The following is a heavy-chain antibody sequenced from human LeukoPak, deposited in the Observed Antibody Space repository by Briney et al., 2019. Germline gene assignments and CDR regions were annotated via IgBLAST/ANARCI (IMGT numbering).Heavy chain of an antibody. CDR1: GFTFSNYA. Sequence: GGSLRLSCAASGFTFSNYAMIWVRQAPGKGLEWVSVIGDNNIFTGRFTYYAESVKGRFTISRDNSQGTVDLQMNNLRVEDTAVYYCARDWYDCWGQGTQVTVSA. CDR3: ARDWYDC. J-gene: IGHJ5*01. V-gene: IGHV3-23*01. CDR2: IGDNNIFTGRFT.